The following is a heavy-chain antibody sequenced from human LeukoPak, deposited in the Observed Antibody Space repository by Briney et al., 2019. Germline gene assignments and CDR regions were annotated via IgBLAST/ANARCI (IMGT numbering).Heavy chain of an antibody. CDR2: ISHDGGYT. V-gene: IGHV3-30*03. Sequence: QPGRSLRLSCAASGFRFSSYGMHWVRQAPGKGLEWVAVISHDGGYTYYADSVKGRFTISRDNSKNTLYVQMNSLRGEDTAVYYCASGWGYFDYWGQGMPVTVSS. J-gene: IGHJ4*02. D-gene: IGHD6-19*01. CDR1: GFRFSSYG. CDR3: ASGWGYFDY.